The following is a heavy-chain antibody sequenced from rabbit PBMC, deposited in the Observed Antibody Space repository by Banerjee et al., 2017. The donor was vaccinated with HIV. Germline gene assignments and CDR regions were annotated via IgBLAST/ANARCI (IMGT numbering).Heavy chain of an antibody. CDR1: GFSFNSNYY. J-gene: IGHJ4*01. V-gene: IGHV1S45*01. CDR3: ARGAGTNYWYYFNL. D-gene: IGHD8-1*01. CDR2: IYGGSGDST. Sequence: QEQLVESGGGLVQPEGSLTLTCTASGFSFNSNYYMCWVRQAPGKGLEWIACIYGGSGDSTYYASWAKGRFTISKTSSTTVTLQMTSLTAADTATYFCARGAGTNYWYYFNLWGPGTLVTVS.